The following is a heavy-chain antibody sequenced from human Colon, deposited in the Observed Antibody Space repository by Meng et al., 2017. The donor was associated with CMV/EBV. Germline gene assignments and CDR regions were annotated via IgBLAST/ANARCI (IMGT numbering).Heavy chain of an antibody. J-gene: IGHJ3*02. CDR2: ISYHGSNK. CDR1: GFTFSSYS. CDR3: AKDLNSVGATLNAFDI. V-gene: IGHV3-30*04. Sequence: GGSLRLSCAASGFTFSSYSMHWVRQVPGKGLECVATISYHGSNKYYADSVKGRFTISRDNSKNMVYLQMTSLRAEDTAVYYCAKDLNSVGATLNAFDIWGQGTMVTVSS. D-gene: IGHD1-26*01.